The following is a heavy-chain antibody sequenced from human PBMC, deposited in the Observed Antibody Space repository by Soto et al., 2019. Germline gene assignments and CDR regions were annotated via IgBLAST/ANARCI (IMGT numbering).Heavy chain of an antibody. CDR1: GYTFTGYY. CDR3: ARYGRDYYYGMGG. CDR2: INPNSGGT. J-gene: IGHJ6*02. D-gene: IGHD4-17*01. V-gene: IGHV1-2*02. Sequence: ASVKVFFKASGYTFTGYYMHWVRPAPGQGLEWMGWINPNSGGTNYAQKFQGRVTMTRDTSISTAYMELSRLRSDDTAVYYCARYGRDYYYGMGGWGQGTTVTVSS.